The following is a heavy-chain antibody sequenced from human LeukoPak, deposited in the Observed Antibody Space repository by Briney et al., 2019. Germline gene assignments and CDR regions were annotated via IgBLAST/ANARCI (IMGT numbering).Heavy chain of an antibody. V-gene: IGHV1-69*02. CDR3: ARGGYGYPFDY. Sequence: GASVKVSCKASGGTFSSYTISWVRQAPGQGLEWMGRIIPILGIANYARKFQGRVTITADKSTSTAYMELSSLRSEDTAVYYCARGGYGYPFDYWGQGTLVTVSS. CDR1: GGTFSSYT. D-gene: IGHD5-18*01. CDR2: IIPILGIA. J-gene: IGHJ4*02.